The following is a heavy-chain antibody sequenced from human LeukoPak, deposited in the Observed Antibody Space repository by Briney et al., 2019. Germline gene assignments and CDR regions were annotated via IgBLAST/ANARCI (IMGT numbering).Heavy chain of an antibody. D-gene: IGHD5-18*01. CDR1: GYSISSGYY. CDR2: IYHSGST. J-gene: IGHJ4*02. CDR3: AHTALGYSYGLGLGYFDY. Sequence: SETLSLTCTVSGYSISSGYYWGWIRQPPGKGLEWIGSIYHSGSTYYNPSLKSRVTISVDTSKNQFSLKLSSVTAADTAVYYCAHTALGYSYGLGLGYFDYWGQGTLVTVSS. V-gene: IGHV4-38-2*02.